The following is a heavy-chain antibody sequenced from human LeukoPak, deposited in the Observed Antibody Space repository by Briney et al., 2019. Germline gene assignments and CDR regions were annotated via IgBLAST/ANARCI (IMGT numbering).Heavy chain of an antibody. J-gene: IGHJ4*02. CDR3: VTKEPSTSGWSY. CDR1: GGSISSGDSY. V-gene: IGHV3-7*01. CDR2: IKEDGSEK. Sequence: ETLCLTCTVSGGSISSGDSYWGWIRQAPGKGLEWVANIKEDGSEKNYVDSVKGRFTISRDNAENSVYLQMNDLRAEDTGVYYRVTKEPSTSGWSYWGQGTLVTVSS. D-gene: IGHD6-19*01.